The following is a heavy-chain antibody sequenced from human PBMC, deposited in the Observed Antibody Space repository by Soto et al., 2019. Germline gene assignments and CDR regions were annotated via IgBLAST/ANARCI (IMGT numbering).Heavy chain of an antibody. CDR2: ITSNSNTI. D-gene: IGHD6-6*01. V-gene: IGHV3-48*01. CDR1: GVIFISYN. CDR3: VRVSSASSLLVSPGY. Sequence: PGGFLRLSCAASGVIFISYNMNWVRQGPGKGLEWISFITSNSNTIYYADSVKGRFTISRDNAKNSLYLQMNSLRAEDTAVYYCVRVSSASSLLVSPGYWGQGTQVTVSS. J-gene: IGHJ4*02.